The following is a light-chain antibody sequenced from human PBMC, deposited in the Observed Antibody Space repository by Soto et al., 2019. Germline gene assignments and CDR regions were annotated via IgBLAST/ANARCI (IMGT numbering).Light chain of an antibody. V-gene: IGKV1-9*01. CDR2: APS. CDR1: QGIDTS. CDR3: LQLHGYPIT. J-gene: IGKJ5*01. Sequence: ILLTQSPSSLSASVGDRVTITCRPCQGIDTSLAWYLQKPGKAPKLLIYAPSNFQSGVPSRFSGSGSGTHFTLTISSLQPEDFATYYCLQLHGYPITFGQGTRLEIK.